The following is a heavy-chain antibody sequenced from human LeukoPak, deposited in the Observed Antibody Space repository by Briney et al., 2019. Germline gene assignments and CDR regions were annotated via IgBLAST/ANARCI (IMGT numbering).Heavy chain of an antibody. CDR2: VSFHGTNK. J-gene: IGHJ4*02. CDR1: GVTFSTFA. D-gene: IGHD3-22*01. V-gene: IGHV3-30*15. Sequence: GGSLRLSCAASGVTFSTFAMVWVRQAPGKGLEWVSLVSFHGTNKFYADSVKGRFTISRDNSKNTLYLQMSSLRAEDTAVYYCARDRDVYDIAGYYSRGQGTLVTASS. CDR3: ARDRDVYDIAGYYS.